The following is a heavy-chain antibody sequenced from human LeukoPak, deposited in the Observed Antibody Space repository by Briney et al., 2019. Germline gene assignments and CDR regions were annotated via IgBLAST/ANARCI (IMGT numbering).Heavy chain of an antibody. D-gene: IGHD2-8*01. CDR2: INPSGGTT. CDR3: ARQRGGQYEEGFDI. Sequence: ASLKVSCKASGYTFSISNIHWVRQAPGQGLEWMGIINPSGGTTIYTQRFQGRVTMTKDTSTSTVYMELSSLKYEDTAVYYCARQRGGQYEEGFDIWGQRTMVTVSS. CDR1: GYTFSISN. V-gene: IGHV1-46*01. J-gene: IGHJ3*02.